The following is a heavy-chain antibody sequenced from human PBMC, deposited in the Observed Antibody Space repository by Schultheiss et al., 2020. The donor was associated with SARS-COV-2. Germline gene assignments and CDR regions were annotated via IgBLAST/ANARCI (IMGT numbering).Heavy chain of an antibody. Sequence: GGSLRLSCAASGFTFSSYAMHRVRQAPGKGLEWVAVISYDGSNKYYADSVKGRFTISRDNSKNTLYLQMNSLRAEDTAVYYCARDPRTIAVAGHFDYWGQGTLVTVSS. CDR1: GFTFSSYA. J-gene: IGHJ4*02. D-gene: IGHD6-19*01. V-gene: IGHV3-30*04. CDR2: ISYDGSNK. CDR3: ARDPRTIAVAGHFDY.